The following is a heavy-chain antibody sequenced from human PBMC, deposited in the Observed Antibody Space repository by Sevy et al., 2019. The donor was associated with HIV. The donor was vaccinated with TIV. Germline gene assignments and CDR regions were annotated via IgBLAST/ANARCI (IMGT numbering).Heavy chain of an antibody. V-gene: IGHV3-73*01. CDR3: TRYQQYAFDI. J-gene: IGHJ3*02. CDR2: IRSKANSYAT. CDR1: GFTFSGSA. D-gene: IGHD2-2*01. Sequence: GGSLRLSCAASGFTFSGSAMHWVRQASGKGLEWVDRIRSKANSYATAYAASVKGRFTISRDDSKNTAYLQMNSLKTEDTAVYYCTRYQQYAFDIWGQGTMVTVSS.